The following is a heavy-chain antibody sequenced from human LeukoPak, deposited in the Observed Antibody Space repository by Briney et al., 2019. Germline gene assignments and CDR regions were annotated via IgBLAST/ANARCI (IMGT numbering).Heavy chain of an antibody. D-gene: IGHD3-9*01. V-gene: IGHV4-39*01. CDR1: GGFISSSSYY. Sequence: SETLSLTCTVSGGFISSSSYYWGWIRQPPGKGLEWIGSIYYSGSTYYNPSLKSRVTISVDTSKNQFSLKLSSVTAADTAVYYYARHREYYDILTGYSPYYYYYYMDVWGKGTTVTISS. J-gene: IGHJ6*03. CDR3: ARHREYYDILTGYSPYYYYYYMDV. CDR2: IYYSGST.